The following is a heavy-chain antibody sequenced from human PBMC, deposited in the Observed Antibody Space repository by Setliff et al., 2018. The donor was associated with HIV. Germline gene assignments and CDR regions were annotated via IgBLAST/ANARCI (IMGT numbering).Heavy chain of an antibody. CDR3: ARGPTTVTNYYYYYMDV. J-gene: IGHJ6*03. CDR2: ISSSSSYI. CDR1: GFTFSSYS. Sequence: PGGSLRLSCAASGFTFSSYSMNWVRQAPGKGLEWVSSISSSSSYIYYADSVKGRFTISRDNAKNSLYLQMNSLRAEDTAVYYCARGPTTVTNYYYYYMDVWGKGTTVTVSS. V-gene: IGHV3-21*01. D-gene: IGHD4-17*01.